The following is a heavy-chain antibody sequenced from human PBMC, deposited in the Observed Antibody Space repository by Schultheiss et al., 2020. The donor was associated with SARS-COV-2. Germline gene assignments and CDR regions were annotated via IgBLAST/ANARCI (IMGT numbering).Heavy chain of an antibody. CDR1: GDSVSSNSAA. D-gene: IGHD4-17*01. CDR2: TYYRSKWYN. Sequence: SETLSLTCAISGDSVSSNSAAWNWIRQSPSRGLEWLGRTYYRSKWYNDYAVSVKSRITINPDTSKNQFSLQLNSVTDADTAVYFCASRNGDFVAAAFWAFDLWGQGTMVTVSS. CDR3: ASRNGDFVAAAFWAFDL. V-gene: IGHV6-1*01. J-gene: IGHJ3*01.